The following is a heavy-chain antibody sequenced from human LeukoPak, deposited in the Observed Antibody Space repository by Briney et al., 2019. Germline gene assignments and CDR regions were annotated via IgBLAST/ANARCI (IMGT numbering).Heavy chain of an antibody. J-gene: IGHJ5*02. CDR3: ARGVYYDFWSGYYIPNWFDP. CDR1: GGSFSGYY. CDR2: INHVGST. V-gene: IGHV4-34*01. Sequence: PSETLSLTCAVYGGSFSGYYWSWIRQPPGKGLEWIGEINHVGSTNYNPSLKSRVTISVDTSKNQFSLKLSSVTAADTAVYYCARGVYYDFWSGYYIPNWFDPWGQGTLVTVSS. D-gene: IGHD3-3*01.